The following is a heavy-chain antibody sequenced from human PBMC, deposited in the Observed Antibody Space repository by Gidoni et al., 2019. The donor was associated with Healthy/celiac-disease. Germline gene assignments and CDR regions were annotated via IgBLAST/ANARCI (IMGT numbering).Heavy chain of an antibody. CDR2: ISDSGDST. V-gene: IGHV3-23*01. Sequence: EVQLLESGGGLVQPGGSLSLSCAASGFTFSSYAMRWVRQAPGKGLEWVSAISDSGDSTYYADSVKGRFTISRDNSKNTLYLQMNSLRAEDTAVYSCAKASSSGYTPPFYYYYGLDVWGQGTTVTVSS. D-gene: IGHD3-22*01. CDR1: GFTFSSYA. J-gene: IGHJ6*02. CDR3: AKASSSGYTPPFYYYYGLDV.